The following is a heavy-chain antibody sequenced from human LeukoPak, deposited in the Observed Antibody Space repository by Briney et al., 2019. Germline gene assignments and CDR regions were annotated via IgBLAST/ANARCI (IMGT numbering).Heavy chain of an antibody. CDR1: GFTFSSYG. CDR2: ISYDGSNK. D-gene: IGHD3-10*01. J-gene: IGHJ4*02. V-gene: IGHV3-30*18. CDR3: AKTARSYGSGSYSSFDY. Sequence: GGSLRLSCAASGFTFSSYGMHWVRQAPGKGLEWVAVISYDGSNKYYADSVKGRFTISRDNSKNTLYLQMNSLRAEDTAVYYCAKTARSYGSGSYSSFDYWGQGTLVTVSS.